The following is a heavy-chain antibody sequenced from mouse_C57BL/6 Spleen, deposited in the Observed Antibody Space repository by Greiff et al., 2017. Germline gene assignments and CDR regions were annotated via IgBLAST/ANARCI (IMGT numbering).Heavy chain of an antibody. CDR3: ARGITTVPYYYAMDY. J-gene: IGHJ4*01. CDR1: GYPFTSYW. D-gene: IGHD1-1*01. CDR2: ISPGSGST. Sequence: QVQLQQPGAELVKPGASVKMSCKASGYPFTSYWITWVKQRPGQGLEWIGDISPGSGSTTYNEKFKCKAPLAVDPSSSTAYMQLSSLTSEDSAVYYCARGITTVPYYYAMDYWGQGTSVTVSS. V-gene: IGHV1-55*01.